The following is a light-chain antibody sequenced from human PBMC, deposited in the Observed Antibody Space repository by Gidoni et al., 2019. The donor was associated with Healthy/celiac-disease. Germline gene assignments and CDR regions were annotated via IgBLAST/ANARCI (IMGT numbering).Light chain of an antibody. V-gene: IGLV3-21*02. J-gene: IGLJ2*01. CDR1: NIGSKS. CDR2: DDS. Sequence: SYLLPQPPPVSVAPGQPARIPCGGNNIGSKSVHWYQQKPGQAPVLVVYDDSDRPSGIPARFSGSNSGNTATLTISRVEAGDEADYYCQVWDSSSDHVVFGGGTKLTVL. CDR3: QVWDSSSDHVV.